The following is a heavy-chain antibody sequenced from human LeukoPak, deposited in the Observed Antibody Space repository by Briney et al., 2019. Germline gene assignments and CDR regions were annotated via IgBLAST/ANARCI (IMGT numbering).Heavy chain of an antibody. CDR3: ARMLDMGPYYYRSNWFDP. Sequence: SETLSLTCTVSGGSISSSSYYWGWIRQPPGKGLEWIGSIYYSGSTYYNPSLKSRVTISVDTSKNQFSLKLSSVTAADTAVYYCARMLDMGPYYYRSNWFDPWGQGTLVTVSS. J-gene: IGHJ5*02. CDR1: GGSISSSSYY. CDR2: IYYSGST. V-gene: IGHV4-39*07. D-gene: IGHD3-10*01.